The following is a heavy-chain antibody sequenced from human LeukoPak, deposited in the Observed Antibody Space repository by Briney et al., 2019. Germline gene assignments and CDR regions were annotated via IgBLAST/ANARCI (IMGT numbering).Heavy chain of an antibody. CDR2: IGSKVFGGTT. CDR3: ARDLVAVAGDYYYYAMDV. J-gene: IGHJ6*02. V-gene: IGHV3-49*04. Sequence: GGSLRLSCTASGFAFGDYAMSWVRQGPGKGLEWVGFIGSKVFGGTTEYAASVKGRFTISRDDSKSIAYLQMNSLKTEDTAVYYCARDLVAVAGDYYYYAMDVWGQGTTVTVSS. D-gene: IGHD6-19*01. CDR1: GFAFGDYA.